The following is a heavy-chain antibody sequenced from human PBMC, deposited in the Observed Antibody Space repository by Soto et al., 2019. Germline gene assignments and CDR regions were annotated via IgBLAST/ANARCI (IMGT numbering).Heavy chain of an antibody. D-gene: IGHD4-4*01. CDR1: GFTFDDYA. CDR3: AKDPYSNYGAWFDP. J-gene: IGHJ5*02. CDR2: ISWNSGSI. V-gene: IGHV3-9*01. Sequence: EVQLVESGGGLVQPGRSLRLSCAASGFTFDDYAMQWVRQAPGMGLEWVSGISWNSGSIGYADSVKGRFTISRDNAKNSLYLQMNILRPEDTALYYCAKDPYSNYGAWFDPWGQGTLVTVSS.